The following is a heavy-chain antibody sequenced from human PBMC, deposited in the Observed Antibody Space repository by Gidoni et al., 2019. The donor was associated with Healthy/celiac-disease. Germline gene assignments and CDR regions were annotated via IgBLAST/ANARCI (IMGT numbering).Heavy chain of an antibody. Sequence: EVQLLESGGGVVQPGGSLRLSRAPAGFPFSSYAMSWVRQAPGKGLEWVSAISGSGGSTYYADSVKGRFTISRDNSKNTLYLQMNSLRAEDTAVYYCAKDRGFWSGSIDYWGQGTLVTVSS. D-gene: IGHD3-3*01. CDR2: ISGSGGST. CDR1: GFPFSSYA. CDR3: AKDRGFWSGSIDY. V-gene: IGHV3-23*01. J-gene: IGHJ4*02.